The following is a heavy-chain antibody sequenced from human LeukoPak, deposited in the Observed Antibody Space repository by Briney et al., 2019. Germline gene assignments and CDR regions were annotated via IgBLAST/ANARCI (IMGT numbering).Heavy chain of an antibody. D-gene: IGHD3-9*01. CDR1: GFTFSSYA. J-gene: IGHJ4*02. V-gene: IGHV3-30-3*01. CDR2: ISYDGSNK. CDR3: ARDLNDYDILTGPFDY. Sequence: QSGGSLRLSCAASGFTFSSYAMHWVRQAPGKGLEWVAVISYDGSNKYYADSVKGRFTISRDNSKNTLYLQMNSLRAEDTAVYYCARDLNDYDILTGPFDYWGQGTLVTVSS.